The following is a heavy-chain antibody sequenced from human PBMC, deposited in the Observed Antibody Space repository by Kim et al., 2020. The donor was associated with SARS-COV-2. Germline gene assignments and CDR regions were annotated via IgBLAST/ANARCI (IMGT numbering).Heavy chain of an antibody. CDR1: GFTFYNYN. D-gene: IGHD3-10*01. CDR2: IGRSSSYI. J-gene: IGHJ6*02. V-gene: IGHV3-21*01. Sequence: GGSLRLSCVASGFTFYNYNMQWVRQAPGKGLEWVSSIGRSSSYIYYADSLKGRFTISRDNAKNSLYLQGNSLRAEDTAVYYCARGGGEHFGELLAAPSYFHGLDVWGQGTTVTVSS. CDR3: ARGGGEHFGELLAAPSYFHGLDV.